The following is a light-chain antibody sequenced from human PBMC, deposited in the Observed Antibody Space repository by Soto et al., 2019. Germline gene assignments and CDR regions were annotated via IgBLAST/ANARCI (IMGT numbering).Light chain of an antibody. J-gene: IGKJ1*01. CDR1: QSVSTS. CDR3: QVRDVWPS. Sequence: IVLTQSPVTLALSPWERDVLSCRASQSVSTSLAWYQHKPGQAPRLFIYDASKRAPGIPARLSGSGSGTDCSLTISSLEPEDFAVYYCQVRDVWPSFGQGTKVEIK. CDR2: DAS. V-gene: IGKV3-11*01.